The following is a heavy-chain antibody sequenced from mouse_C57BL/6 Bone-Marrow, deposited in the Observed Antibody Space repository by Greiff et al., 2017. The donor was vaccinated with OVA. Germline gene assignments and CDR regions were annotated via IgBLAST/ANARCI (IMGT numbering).Heavy chain of an antibody. Sequence: VQLQQSGAELVRPGASVKLSCTASGFTIKDYYMHWVKQRPEQGLEWIGWIDPENGDTDYASKFQGKATITADTSSNTAYLQLSSLTSEDTAVYYCTRRGSSRWDVDGWGTGTTVTVSS. CDR3: TRRGSSRWDVDG. CDR1: GFTIKDYY. D-gene: IGHD1-1*01. CDR2: IDPENGDT. V-gene: IGHV14-4*01. J-gene: IGHJ1*03.